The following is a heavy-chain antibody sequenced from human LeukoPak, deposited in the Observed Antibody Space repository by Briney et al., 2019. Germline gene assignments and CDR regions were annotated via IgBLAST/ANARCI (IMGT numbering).Heavy chain of an antibody. Sequence: SETLSLTCAVYGGSFSGYYWSWIRRPPGKGLEWIGEINHSGSTNYNPSLKSRVTISVDTSKNQFSLKLSSVTAADTAVYYCARVPGGSSPWGQGTLVTVSS. J-gene: IGHJ5*02. D-gene: IGHD1-26*01. V-gene: IGHV4-34*01. CDR3: ARVPGGSSP. CDR2: INHSGST. CDR1: GGSFSGYY.